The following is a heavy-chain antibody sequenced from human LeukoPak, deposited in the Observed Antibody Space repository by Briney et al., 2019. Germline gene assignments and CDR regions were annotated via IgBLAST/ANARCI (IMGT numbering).Heavy chain of an antibody. CDR2: INHSGST. V-gene: IGHV4-34*01. Sequence: PSETLSLTCAVYGGSFSGYYWSWIRQPPGKGLEWIGEINHSGSTNYNPSLKSRVTISVDTSKNQFSLKLSSVTATDTAVYYCARRLGRKFGERFYYYHYMDVWGKGTTVTISS. J-gene: IGHJ6*03. CDR1: GGSFSGYY. CDR3: ARRLGRKFGERFYYYHYMDV. D-gene: IGHD3-10*01.